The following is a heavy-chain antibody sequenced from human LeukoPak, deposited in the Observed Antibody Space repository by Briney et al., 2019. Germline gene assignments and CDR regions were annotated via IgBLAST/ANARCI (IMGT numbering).Heavy chain of an antibody. V-gene: IGHV4-59*08. CDR2: INYSGTT. CDR3: ARARSCTGGRCFRSFDY. Sequence: SETLSLTCTVSGGSISSYYWSWIRQPPGKGLEWIGYINYSGTTYYNPSLESRIAMSVDTSKSQFSLRLTSVTAADTAVYYCARARSCTGGRCFRSFDYWGQGTLVTVSS. D-gene: IGHD2-15*01. CDR1: GGSISSYY. J-gene: IGHJ4*02.